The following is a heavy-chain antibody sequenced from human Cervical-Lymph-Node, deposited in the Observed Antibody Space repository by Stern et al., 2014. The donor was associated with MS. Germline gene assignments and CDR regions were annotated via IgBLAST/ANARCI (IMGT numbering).Heavy chain of an antibody. CDR2: IIHILSKT. Sequence: QLVQSGSEVKKPGSSVRVSCKASGGTFSSSGISWVRQAPGKGLEWMGRIIHILSKTNYAKNFQGRVTITADKSTSTAYMELSSLRSEDTAVYYCATLGVTTGDFDPWGQGTLVTVSS. CDR1: GGTFSSSG. V-gene: IGHV1-69*09. D-gene: IGHD4-17*01. J-gene: IGHJ5*02. CDR3: ATLGVTTGDFDP.